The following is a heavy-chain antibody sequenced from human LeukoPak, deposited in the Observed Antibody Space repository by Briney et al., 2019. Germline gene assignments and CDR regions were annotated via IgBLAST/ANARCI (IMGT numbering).Heavy chain of an antibody. J-gene: IGHJ6*02. CDR1: GFTFSSYW. CDR3: ARGYDYVWGAPSSSRMDV. D-gene: IGHD3-16*01. V-gene: IGHV3-7*01. CDR2: IKQDGSEK. Sequence: GGSLRLSCAASGFTFSSYWMSWVRQAPGKGLEWVANIKQDGSEKYYVDSVKGRFTISRDNAKNSLYLQMNSLRAEDTTVYYCARGYDYVWGAPSSSRMDVWGQGTTVTVSS.